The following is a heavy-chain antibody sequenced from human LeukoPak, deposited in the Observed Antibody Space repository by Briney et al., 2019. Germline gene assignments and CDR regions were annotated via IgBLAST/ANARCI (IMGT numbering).Heavy chain of an antibody. D-gene: IGHD3-16*01. Sequence: GGSLRLSCAASGFTFSSSWMHWVRQGPGKGLVWVSRINNDGSYTSYAESVKGRFTISRDNAKNTLYMQMNSLRAEDTAVYYCARGSAATSPALGYWGQGTLVTVSS. CDR1: GFTFSSSW. V-gene: IGHV3-74*01. J-gene: IGHJ4*02. CDR2: INNDGSYT. CDR3: ARGSAATSPALGY.